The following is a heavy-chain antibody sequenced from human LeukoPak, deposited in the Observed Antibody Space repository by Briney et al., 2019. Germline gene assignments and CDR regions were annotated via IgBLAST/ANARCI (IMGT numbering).Heavy chain of an antibody. CDR3: AREEGYYFDY. J-gene: IGHJ4*02. CDR2: ISSNGGST. CDR1: GFTFSSYA. Sequence: GGSLRLSCSASGFTFSSYAMHWVRQAPGKGLEYVSVISSNGGSTYYADSVKGRFTISRDNAKNSLYLQMNSLRAEDTAVYYCAREEGYYFDYWGQGTLVTVSS. V-gene: IGHV3-64*04.